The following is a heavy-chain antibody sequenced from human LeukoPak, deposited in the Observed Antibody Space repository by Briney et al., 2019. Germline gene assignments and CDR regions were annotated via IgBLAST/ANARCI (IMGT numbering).Heavy chain of an antibody. J-gene: IGHJ4*02. CDR3: AKVKYSSSWYFSYYFDY. Sequence: GGSLRLSCAASGFTFTNYWMSWVRQAPGKGLELVANIKQDRSEKYYVDSVKGRFTISRDNAKNSLYLQMNSLRAEDTAVYYCAKVKYSSSWYFSYYFDYWGQGTLVTVSS. D-gene: IGHD6-13*01. CDR1: GFTFTNYW. V-gene: IGHV3-7*01. CDR2: IKQDRSEK.